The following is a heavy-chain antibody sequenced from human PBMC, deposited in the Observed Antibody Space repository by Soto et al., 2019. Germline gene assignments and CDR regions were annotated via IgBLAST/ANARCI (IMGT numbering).Heavy chain of an antibody. V-gene: IGHV1-69*10. CDR2: IIPIDGET. CDR3: ATASVPAAAISTSPRDYYYYGMDV. D-gene: IGHD2-2*01. Sequence: SVKVSCKASGGTFSSYAISWVRQAPGQGLEWMGGIIPIDGETNYAQKFQGRVTMTEDTSTDTAYMELSSLRSEDTAVYYCATASVPAAAISTSPRDYYYYGMDVWGQGTTVTVSS. J-gene: IGHJ6*02. CDR1: GGTFSSYA.